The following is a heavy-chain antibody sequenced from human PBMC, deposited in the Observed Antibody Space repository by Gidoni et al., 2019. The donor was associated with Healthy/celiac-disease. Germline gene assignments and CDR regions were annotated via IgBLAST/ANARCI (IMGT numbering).Heavy chain of an antibody. CDR2: VRWNCGSR. V-gene: IGHV3-9*01. D-gene: IGHD6-13*01. CDR3: VKDKGGSSWWSNFDY. CDR1: GLTWDDDA. J-gene: IGHJ4*02. Sequence: EVQLVASGGGLVQPGRSLRLSCAASGLTWDDDAMHWVRQAPGKGLEGGSDVRWNCGSRGYAVSLEGLFTISRDNAKNDRYLQMNSLRAEDTALYYCVKDKGGSSWWSNFDYLGQGTLVTVSS.